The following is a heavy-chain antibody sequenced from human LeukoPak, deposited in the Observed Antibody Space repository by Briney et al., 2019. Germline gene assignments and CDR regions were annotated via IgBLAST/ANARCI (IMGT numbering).Heavy chain of an antibody. CDR3: ARVSYDSSGYYYAHDY. Sequence: SETLSLTCTVSGGSISSYYWSWVRQPPGKGLEWVGYIYYSGSTNYNTSLKRRVNISVDTCKKQFSLKMSSVTAADTAVYYCARVSYDSSGYYYAHDYWGQGTLVTVSS. CDR1: GGSISSYY. CDR2: IYYSGST. D-gene: IGHD3-22*01. V-gene: IGHV4-59*01. J-gene: IGHJ4*02.